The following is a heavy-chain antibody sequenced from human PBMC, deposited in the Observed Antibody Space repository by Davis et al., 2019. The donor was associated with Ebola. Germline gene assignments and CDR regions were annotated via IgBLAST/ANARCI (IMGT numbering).Heavy chain of an antibody. D-gene: IGHD5-24*01. CDR2: MNPNSGNT. CDR1: VSSFFCYA. J-gene: IGHJ6*02. V-gene: IGHV1-8*02. CDR3: ARGMAAEYYYYGMDV. Sequence: ASVKVSCKASVSSFFCYAINWVRQATGQGLEWMGWMNPNSGNTGYAQKFQGRVTMTRNTSISTAYMELSSLRSEDTAVYYCARGMAAEYYYYGMDVWGQGTTVTVSS.